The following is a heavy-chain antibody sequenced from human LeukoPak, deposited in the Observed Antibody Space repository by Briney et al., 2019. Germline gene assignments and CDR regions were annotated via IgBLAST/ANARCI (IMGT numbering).Heavy chain of an antibody. CDR3: ARGSVLRYFDWLLPFDY. Sequence: ASVKVSCKASGYTFTGYYMHWVRQAPGQGLEWMGWINPNSGGTNYAQKFQGRVTMTGDTSISTAYMELSRLRSDDTAVYSCARGSVLRYFDWLLPFDYWGQGTLVTVSS. J-gene: IGHJ4*02. CDR2: INPNSGGT. D-gene: IGHD3-9*01. V-gene: IGHV1-2*02. CDR1: GYTFTGYY.